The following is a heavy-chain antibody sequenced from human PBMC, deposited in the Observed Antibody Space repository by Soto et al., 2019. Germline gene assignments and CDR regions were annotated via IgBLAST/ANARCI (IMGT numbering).Heavy chain of an antibody. CDR2: ISYNGNT. V-gene: IGHV4-59*03. J-gene: IGHJ4*02. CDR3: AKSHGSGRADF. Sequence: SETLSLTCTVSGVSINNYYWSWIRQAPGKGLEWIGYISYNGNTNYNPSLKSRITISGVTSKNQFSLKLTSVTAADTGVYYCAKSHGSGRADFWGQGTLVTVSS. D-gene: IGHD3-10*01. CDR1: GVSINNYY.